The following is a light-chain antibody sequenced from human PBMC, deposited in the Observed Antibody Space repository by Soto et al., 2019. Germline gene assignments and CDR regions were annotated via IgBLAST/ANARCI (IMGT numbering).Light chain of an antibody. V-gene: IGKV1-5*03. CDR2: EAS. CDR3: QQYNGYWT. Sequence: DIQMTQSPSTLSASVGDRVTITCRVSQSISGSLAWYQQKPGKAPKLLIYEASNLKSGVPSRFSGSGSGTEYTRTISSLQPDDPASYYCQQYNGYWTFGQGTRVEIK. CDR1: QSISGS. J-gene: IGKJ1*01.